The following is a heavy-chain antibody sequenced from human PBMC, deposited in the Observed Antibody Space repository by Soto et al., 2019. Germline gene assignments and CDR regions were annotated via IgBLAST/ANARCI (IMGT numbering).Heavy chain of an antibody. Sequence: ASVKVSCKASGGTFSSYAISWLRQAPGQGLEWMGGIIPIFGTANYAQKFQGRVTITADKSTSTAYMELSSLRSEDTAVYYCARGSGTSGYSGYDESIFDYWGQGTLVTVSS. J-gene: IGHJ4*02. V-gene: IGHV1-69*06. CDR1: GGTFSSYA. D-gene: IGHD5-12*01. CDR3: ARGSGTSGYSGYDESIFDY. CDR2: IIPIFGTA.